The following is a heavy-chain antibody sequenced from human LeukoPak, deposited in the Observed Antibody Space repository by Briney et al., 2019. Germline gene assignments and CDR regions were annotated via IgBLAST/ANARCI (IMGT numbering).Heavy chain of an antibody. CDR3: ARARGSNDY. CDR2: ISYDGSNK. V-gene: IGHV3-30*03. Sequence: PGGSLRLSCAASGFTFSSYWMHWVRQAPGKGLEWVAVISYDGSNKYYADSVKGRFTISRDNSKNTLYLQMNSLRAEDTAVYYCARARGSNDYWGQGTLVTVSS. D-gene: IGHD3-16*01. J-gene: IGHJ4*02. CDR1: GFTFSSYW.